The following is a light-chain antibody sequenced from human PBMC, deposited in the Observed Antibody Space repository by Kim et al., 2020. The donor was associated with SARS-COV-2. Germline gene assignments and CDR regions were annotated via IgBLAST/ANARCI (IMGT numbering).Light chain of an antibody. J-gene: IGLJ2*01. CDR1: SLRSYY. CDR3: NSRDSSGNHVV. Sequence: SAELTQDPAVSVALGQTVRITCQGDSLRSYYASWYQQKPGQAPILVIYGKNNRPSGIPDRFSGSSSGNTASLTITGAQAEDEAYYYCNSRDSSGNHVVLGGGTQLTVL. CDR2: GKN. V-gene: IGLV3-19*01.